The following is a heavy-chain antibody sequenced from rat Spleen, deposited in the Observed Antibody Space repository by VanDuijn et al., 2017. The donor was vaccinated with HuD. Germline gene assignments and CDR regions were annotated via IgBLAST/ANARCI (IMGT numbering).Heavy chain of an antibody. V-gene: IGHV5-7*01. Sequence: EVQLVESGGGLVQPGRSLKLSCAASGFTFSSFPMAWVRQAPKKGLEWVASISYDGSRIYYRDSVKGRFTISRDNAKSTLYLQMDSLRSEDTATYFCARWTTYFDCWGQGVIVTVSS. D-gene: IGHD1-7*01. CDR1: GFTFSSFP. J-gene: IGHJ2*01. CDR2: ISYDGSRI. CDR3: ARWTTYFDC.